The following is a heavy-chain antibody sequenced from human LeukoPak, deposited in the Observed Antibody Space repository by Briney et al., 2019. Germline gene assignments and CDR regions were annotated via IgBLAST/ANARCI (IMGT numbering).Heavy chain of an antibody. V-gene: IGHV3-7*01. CDR3: ARVRVRGSGPFLY. Sequence: GGSLRLSCAASGFTFSNYWMTWFRQTPGKGLEWVGNIKPDGSEKYYVDSVKGRFTISRDNAKNSLYLQMNSLRAEDTAVYYCARVRVRGSGPFLYWGQGTLVTVSS. D-gene: IGHD3-10*01. CDR1: GFTFSNYW. J-gene: IGHJ4*02. CDR2: IKPDGSEK.